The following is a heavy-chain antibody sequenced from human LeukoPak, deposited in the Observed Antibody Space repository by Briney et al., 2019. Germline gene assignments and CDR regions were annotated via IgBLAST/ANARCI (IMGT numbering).Heavy chain of an antibody. D-gene: IGHD6-19*01. V-gene: IGHV4-34*01. CDR3: ARHGIAVAGPRQNAAFDI. Sequence: PSETLSLTCAVYAVSFSDHYWSWLPQPPGKGLEWCGKITHSGSTYYNPSLRSRVTISVDTSMNQFSLNLNSVTAADTAVYYCARHGIAVAGPRQNAAFDIWGQGTKVTVSS. CDR2: ITHSGST. CDR1: AVSFSDHY. J-gene: IGHJ3*02.